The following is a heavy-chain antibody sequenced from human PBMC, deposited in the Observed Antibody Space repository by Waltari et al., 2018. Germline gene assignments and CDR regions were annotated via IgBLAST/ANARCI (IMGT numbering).Heavy chain of an antibody. CDR3: ARGLPSSGTYQVY. J-gene: IGHJ4*02. V-gene: IGHV1-2*02. Sequence: QVQLVQSGAEVKKPGASVKVSCKASGYTFTGYYMPRVRRAPGQGVEWMGWINPNSGGTNYAQKFQGRVTMTRDTSISTAYMELSRLRSDDTAVYYCARGLPSSGTYQVYWGQGTLVTVSS. CDR2: INPNSGGT. CDR1: GYTFTGYY.